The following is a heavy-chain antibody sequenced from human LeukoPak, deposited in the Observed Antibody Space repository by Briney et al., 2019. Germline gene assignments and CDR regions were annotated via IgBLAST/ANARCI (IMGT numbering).Heavy chain of an antibody. V-gene: IGHV3-23*01. D-gene: IGHD3-22*01. CDR1: GFTFSSYA. CDR2: ISGSGGST. CDR3: AKDWVGSSGYYPRFDY. J-gene: IGHJ4*02. Sequence: GGSLRLSCVVSGFTFSSYAMSWVRQAPGKGLEWVSAISGSGGSTYYADPVKGRFTISRDNSKNTLYLQMNSLRAEDTAVYYCAKDWVGSSGYYPRFDYWGQGTLVTVSS.